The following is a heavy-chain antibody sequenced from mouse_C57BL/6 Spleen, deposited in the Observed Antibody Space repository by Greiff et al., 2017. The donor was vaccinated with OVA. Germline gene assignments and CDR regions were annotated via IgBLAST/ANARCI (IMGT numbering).Heavy chain of an antibody. V-gene: IGHV1-39*01. CDR1: GYSFTDYN. CDR2: INPNYGTT. CDR3: ARGDDYDVEDYYYAMDY. D-gene: IGHD2-4*01. Sequence: VQLQQSGPELVKPGASVKISCKASGYSFTDYNMNWVKQSHGKSLEWIGVINPNYGTTSYNQKFKGKATLTVDQSSSTAYMQLNSLTSEDSAVYYCARGDDYDVEDYYYAMDYWGQGTSVTVSS. J-gene: IGHJ4*01.